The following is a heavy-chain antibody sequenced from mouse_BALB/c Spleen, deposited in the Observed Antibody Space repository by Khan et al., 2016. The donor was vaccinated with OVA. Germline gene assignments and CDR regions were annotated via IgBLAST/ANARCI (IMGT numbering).Heavy chain of an antibody. J-gene: IGHJ1*01. CDR2: ISSGGST. CDR3: ARDYYYGTGYFDV. D-gene: IGHD1-1*01. V-gene: IGHV5-6-5*01. CDR1: GFTFSSYA. Sequence: EVELVESGGGLVKPGGSLKLSCAASGFTFSSYAMSWVRQTPEKRLEWVASISSGGSTSYPDSVKGRFTISRDNARNILYLQMSSLRSEDTAMYYCARDYYYGTGYFDVWGEGTTVTVSS.